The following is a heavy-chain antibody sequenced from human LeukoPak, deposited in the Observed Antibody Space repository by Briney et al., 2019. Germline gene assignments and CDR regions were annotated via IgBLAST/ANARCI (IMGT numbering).Heavy chain of an antibody. Sequence: PGGSLRLSCAASGFTVSSNYMSWVRQAPGKGLDWVSVIYSGGSTYYADSVKGRFTISRDNSRNTLYLQMNSLRAEDTAVYYCAREIRLLTGYPAYYFDYWGQGTLVTVSS. D-gene: IGHD3-9*01. CDR1: GFTVSSNY. CDR2: IYSGGST. CDR3: AREIRLLTGYPAYYFDY. V-gene: IGHV3-66*02. J-gene: IGHJ4*02.